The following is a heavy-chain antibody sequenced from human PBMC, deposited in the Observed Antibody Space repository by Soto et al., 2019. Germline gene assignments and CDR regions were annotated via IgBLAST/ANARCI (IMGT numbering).Heavy chain of an antibody. D-gene: IGHD3-10*01. CDR3: ARTPRPPGYYGSGSYSSGARVMWGYGMDV. CDR2: IIPIFGTA. J-gene: IGHJ6*02. V-gene: IGHV1-69*13. Sequence: SVKVSCKASGGTFSSYAISWVRQAPGQGLEWMGGIIPIFGTANYAQKFQGRVTITADESTSTAYMELSSLRSEDTAVYYCARTPRPPGYYGSGSYSSGARVMWGYGMDVWGQGTTVTVSS. CDR1: GGTFSSYA.